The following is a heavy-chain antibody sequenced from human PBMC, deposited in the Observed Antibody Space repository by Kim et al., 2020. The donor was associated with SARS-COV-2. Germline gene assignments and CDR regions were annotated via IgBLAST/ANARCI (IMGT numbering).Heavy chain of an antibody. Sequence: SETLSLTCAVYGGSFSGYYRSWIRQPPGKGLEWIGGINHSGSSNYNPSLKSRVTISVDTSKNQFSLMLISVTAADTAVYYCAGGIAAAGTGWFDPWGQGTLVTVSS. CDR2: INHSGSS. J-gene: IGHJ5*02. V-gene: IGHV4-34*01. CDR1: GGSFSGYY. CDR3: AGGIAAAGTGWFDP. D-gene: IGHD6-13*01.